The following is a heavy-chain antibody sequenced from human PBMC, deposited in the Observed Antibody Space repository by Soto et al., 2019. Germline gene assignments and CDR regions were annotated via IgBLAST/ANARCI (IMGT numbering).Heavy chain of an antibody. V-gene: IGHV3-23*01. CDR3: AKADIVVVPAATGPPYYFDY. CDR2: ISGSGGST. Sequence: GGSLRLSCAASGFTFSSYAMSWVRQAPGKGLEWVSAISGSGGSTYYADSVKGRFTISRDNSKNTLYLQMNSLRAEDTAVYYCAKADIVVVPAATGPPYYFDYWGQGTLVTVSS. J-gene: IGHJ4*02. CDR1: GFTFSSYA. D-gene: IGHD2-2*01.